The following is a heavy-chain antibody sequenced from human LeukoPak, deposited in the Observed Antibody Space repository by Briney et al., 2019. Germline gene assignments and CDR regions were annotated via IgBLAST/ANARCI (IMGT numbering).Heavy chain of an antibody. D-gene: IGHD6-6*01. CDR2: ISYDGSNK. Sequence: GRSLRLSCAASGFTFSSYAMHWVRQAPGKGLEWVAVISYDGSNKYYADSVKGRFTISRDNSKNTLYLQMNSLRAEDTAVYYCAREGSIAAKRVLVYWGQGTLVTVS. CDR3: AREGSIAAKRVLVY. CDR1: GFTFSSYA. V-gene: IGHV3-30-3*01. J-gene: IGHJ4*02.